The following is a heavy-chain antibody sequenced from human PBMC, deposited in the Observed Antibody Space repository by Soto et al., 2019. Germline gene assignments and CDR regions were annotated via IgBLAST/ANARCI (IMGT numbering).Heavy chain of an antibody. V-gene: IGHV3-15*01. Sequence: EVQLVESGGGLVKPGGSLRLSCAASGFTFSNAWMSWVRQAPGKGLEWVGRIKSKTDGGTTDYAAPVKGRFTISRDDSKNTLYLQMNSLKTEDTAVYYCAIYKPGYSYNEGDYWYFDLWGRGTLVTVSS. CDR1: GFTFSNAW. CDR3: AIYKPGYSYNEGDYWYFDL. CDR2: IKSKTDGGTT. J-gene: IGHJ2*01. D-gene: IGHD5-18*01.